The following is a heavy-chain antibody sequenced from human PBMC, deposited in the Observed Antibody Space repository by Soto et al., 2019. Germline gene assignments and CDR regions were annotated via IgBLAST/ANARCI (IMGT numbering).Heavy chain of an antibody. Sequence: GGSLRLSCAASGFTFNSNWMDWVRQAPGKGLEWVANINQDGSEKNYVDSVKGRFTISRDNAKNSLYLQMSSLTAEDSALYYCSKSLYYWGQGALVTVSS. CDR2: INQDGSEK. J-gene: IGHJ4*02. V-gene: IGHV3-7*01. CDR1: GFTFNSNW. CDR3: SKSLYY.